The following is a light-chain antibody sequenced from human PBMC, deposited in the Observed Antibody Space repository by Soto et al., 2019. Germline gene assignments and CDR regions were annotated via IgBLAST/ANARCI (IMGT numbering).Light chain of an antibody. Sequence: DIQMTQSPSSLSASVGDRVIISCRASQNISSSLNWYQQKPGKVPKLLIYAASSLQSGVPSRFSGSGSGTDFTLTTSSLQPEDFATYYCQQSYSRPFAFGPGTKVDIK. J-gene: IGKJ3*01. CDR1: QNISSS. V-gene: IGKV1-39*01. CDR2: AAS. CDR3: QQSYSRPFA.